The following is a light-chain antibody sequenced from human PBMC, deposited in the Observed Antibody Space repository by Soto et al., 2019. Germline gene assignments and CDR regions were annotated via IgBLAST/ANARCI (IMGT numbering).Light chain of an antibody. J-gene: IGKJ4*01. Sequence: IQLTQSPSSLSASVGDRVTITCRASQDISTYLAWYQQKPGKAPMLLISAASTLQSGVPSRFSGSGSGTDFTLTISSLQPEDFATYYCQQLNHYPSTFXGGTKVDIK. CDR1: QDISTY. V-gene: IGKV1-9*01. CDR3: QQLNHYPST. CDR2: AAS.